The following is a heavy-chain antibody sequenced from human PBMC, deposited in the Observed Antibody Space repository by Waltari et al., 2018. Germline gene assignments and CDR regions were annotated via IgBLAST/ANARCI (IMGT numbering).Heavy chain of an antibody. V-gene: IGHV3-48*03. J-gene: IGHJ6*02. CDR3: ARDSSYDFWSGYYFYYYYGMDV. CDR2: ISSSGSTI. D-gene: IGHD3-3*01. Sequence: EVQLVESGGGLVQPGGSLRPSCAASGFTFSSDEMNWVRQVPGKGLEGVSYISSSGSTIYYADSVKGRFTISRDNAKNSLYLQMNSLRAEDTAVYYCARDSSYDFWSGYYFYYYYGMDVWGQGTTVTVSS. CDR1: GFTFSSDE.